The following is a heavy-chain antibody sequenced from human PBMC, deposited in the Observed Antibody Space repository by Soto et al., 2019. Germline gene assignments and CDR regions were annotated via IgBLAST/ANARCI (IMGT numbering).Heavy chain of an antibody. V-gene: IGHV4-31*03. Sequence: TSETLSLTCTVSGGSISSGGYYWSWIRQHPGKGLEWIGYIYYSGSTYYNPSLKSRVTISVDTSKNQFSLKLSSVTAADTAVYYCAGITMVRGRYYYYGMDVWGQGTTVTVSS. D-gene: IGHD3-10*01. CDR1: GGSISSGGYY. CDR3: AGITMVRGRYYYYGMDV. J-gene: IGHJ6*02. CDR2: IYYSGST.